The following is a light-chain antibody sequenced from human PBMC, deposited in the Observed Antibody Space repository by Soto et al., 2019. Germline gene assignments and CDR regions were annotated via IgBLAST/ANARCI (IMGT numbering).Light chain of an antibody. Sequence: EIVLTQSPGTLSLSAGERATLSCRASQSVSSIYIAWYQQKPGQAPRLLIYAASSRATGIPDRFSGSASGTDFSLTITNLEPGGSAMYYCQQYGSSPRAFGQGTRVEIK. V-gene: IGKV3-20*01. CDR2: AAS. CDR1: QSVSSIY. J-gene: IGKJ1*01. CDR3: QQYGSSPRA.